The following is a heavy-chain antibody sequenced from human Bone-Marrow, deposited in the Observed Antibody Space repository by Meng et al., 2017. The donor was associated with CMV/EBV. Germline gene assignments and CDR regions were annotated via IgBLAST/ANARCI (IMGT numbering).Heavy chain of an antibody. Sequence: SETLSLTCTVSGGSISGYFWSWIRQPPGKGLEWIAYIHYSGSSIYNPSLKSRVTMSVDTSANQFSLRLSSVTAADTAVYYCARGVRIAAAGTRGRFDPWGEATLATVSS. J-gene: IGHJ5*02. D-gene: IGHD6-13*01. CDR2: IHYSGSS. V-gene: IGHV4-59*12. CDR1: GGSISGYF. CDR3: ARGVRIAAAGTRGRFDP.